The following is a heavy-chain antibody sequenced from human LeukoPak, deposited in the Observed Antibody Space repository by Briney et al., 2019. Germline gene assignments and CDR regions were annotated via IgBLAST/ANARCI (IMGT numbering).Heavy chain of an antibody. CDR1: GYTFTGYY. CDR3: ARDKTIIRNSYALT. D-gene: IGHD5-18*01. V-gene: IGHV1-2*06. J-gene: IGHJ4*02. Sequence: ASVKVSCKASGYTFTGYYMHWVRQAPGQGLEWMGRINPNSGGTNYAQKFQGRVTMTRDTSISTAYMELSRLRSDDTAVYYCARDKTIIRNSYALTWGQGTLVTVS. CDR2: INPNSGGT.